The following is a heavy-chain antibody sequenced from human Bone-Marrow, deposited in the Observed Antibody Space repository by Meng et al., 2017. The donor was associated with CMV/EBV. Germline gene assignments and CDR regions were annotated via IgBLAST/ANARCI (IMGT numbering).Heavy chain of an antibody. D-gene: IGHD2-2*01. V-gene: IGHV1-8*03. CDR3: ARGRRDCSSTSCFYYFDY. CDR1: GYTFTGYY. J-gene: IGHJ4*02. CDR2: INPNSGNT. Sequence: ASVKVSCKASGYTFTGYYMHWVRQAPGQGLEWMGWINPNSGNTGYAQKFQGRVTITRNTSISTAYMELSSLRSEDTAVYYCARGRRDCSSTSCFYYFDYWGQGTLVTVSS.